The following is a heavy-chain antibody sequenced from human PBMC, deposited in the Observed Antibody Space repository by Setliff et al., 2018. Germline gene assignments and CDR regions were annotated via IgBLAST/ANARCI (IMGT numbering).Heavy chain of an antibody. D-gene: IGHD3-10*01. V-gene: IGHV4-4*03. J-gene: IGHJ4*02. Sequence: LRETLSLTCTVSGESIRSNNWWNWVRQPPGKGLEWIGDIYQSGTTNYNPSLKSRVTISADTSKNQFSLKLKSVTAADTAVYYCARAPGRNIRGDYWGQGALVTSPQ. CDR1: GESIRSNNW. CDR2: IYQSGTT. CDR3: ARAPGRNIRGDY.